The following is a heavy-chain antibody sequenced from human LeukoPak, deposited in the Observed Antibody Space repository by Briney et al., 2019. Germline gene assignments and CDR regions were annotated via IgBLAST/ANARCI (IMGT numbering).Heavy chain of an antibody. V-gene: IGHV3-30*18. CDR2: ISYEGSKQ. CDR3: AKDGPRYSGTYCDY. Sequence: PGGSLRLSCAASGFPFNSHGMRWVRQAPGKGLEWLAVISYEGSKQYYADSVKGRFTISRDSCNNTLYLQMNSLRVEDTAVYYCAKDGPRYSGTYCDYWGQGTLVTVSS. CDR1: GFPFNSHG. D-gene: IGHD1-26*01. J-gene: IGHJ4*02.